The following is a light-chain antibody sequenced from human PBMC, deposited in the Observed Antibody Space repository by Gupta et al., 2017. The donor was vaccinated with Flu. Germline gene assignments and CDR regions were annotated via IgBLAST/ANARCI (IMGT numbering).Light chain of an antibody. CDR3: HQYGNSPYT. CDR2: GTS. J-gene: IGKJ2*01. Sequence: GTLSVSPGERVILSCRSSESVSRNYLAWYQQKPGQAPRLLIDGTSNRAPGIPDRFSGSGSGTDFTLTISRLEPEDSASFYCHQYGNSPYTFGQGTKLEIK. CDR1: ESVSRNY. V-gene: IGKV3-20*01.